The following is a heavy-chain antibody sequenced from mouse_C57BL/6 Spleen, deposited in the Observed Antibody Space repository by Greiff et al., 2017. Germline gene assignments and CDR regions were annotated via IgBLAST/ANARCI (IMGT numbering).Heavy chain of an antibody. CDR3: ARPGIYDGYYADAMDY. Sequence: EVMLVESGGGLVQPGGSLKLSCAASGFTFSDYYMYWVRQTPEKRLEWVAYISNGGGSTYYPDTVKGRFTISRDNAKNTLYLQMSRLKSEDTAMYYCARPGIYDGYYADAMDYWGQGTSVTVSS. D-gene: IGHD2-3*01. CDR2: ISNGGGST. J-gene: IGHJ4*01. V-gene: IGHV5-12*01. CDR1: GFTFSDYY.